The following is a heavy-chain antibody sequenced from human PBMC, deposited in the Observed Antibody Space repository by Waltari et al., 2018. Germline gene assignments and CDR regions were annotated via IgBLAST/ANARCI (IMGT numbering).Heavy chain of an antibody. J-gene: IGHJ3*02. CDR3: ARPQQLSDAFDI. CDR1: GGSISSHY. V-gene: IGHV4-59*11. CDR2: IYYIGST. D-gene: IGHD6-13*01. Sequence: QVQLQESGPGLVKPSETLSLTCTDSGGSISSHYWSWIRQPPGKGLEWIGYIYYIGSTNYTPSLTSRFTISVDTSKHQFSLKLRSVTAAHTAVYYCARPQQLSDAFDIWGQGTMVTVSS.